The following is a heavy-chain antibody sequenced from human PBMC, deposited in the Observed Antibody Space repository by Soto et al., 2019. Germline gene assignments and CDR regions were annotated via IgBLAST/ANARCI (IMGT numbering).Heavy chain of an antibody. J-gene: IGHJ4*02. CDR1: GFTFSNYW. CDR2: IKQDGSAK. D-gene: IGHD6-19*01. Sequence: EVQLVESGGGLVQPGGSLRLSCAASGFTFSNYWMSWVRQAPGKGLEWVANIKQDGSAKYYVDSVKGRFTISRDNAKKSLYLQMNSLRADDTAVYYCATWLKTSGWYVLLEGSFDYWGQGTLVTVSS. V-gene: IGHV3-7*01. CDR3: ATWLKTSGWYVLLEGSFDY.